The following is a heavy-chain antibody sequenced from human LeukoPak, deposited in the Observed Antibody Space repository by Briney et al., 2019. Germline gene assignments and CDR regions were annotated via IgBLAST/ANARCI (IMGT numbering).Heavy chain of an antibody. CDR1: GGTFSSYA. CDR3: ARDPYSSGWTNFDY. CDR2: IIPIFGTA. J-gene: IGHJ4*02. D-gene: IGHD6-19*01. Sequence: GASVNVSCKASGGTFSSYAISWVRQAPGQGLEWMGGIIPIFGTANYAQKFQGRVTITADESTSTAYMELSSLRSEDTAVYHCARDPYSSGWTNFDYWGQGTLVTVSS. V-gene: IGHV1-69*13.